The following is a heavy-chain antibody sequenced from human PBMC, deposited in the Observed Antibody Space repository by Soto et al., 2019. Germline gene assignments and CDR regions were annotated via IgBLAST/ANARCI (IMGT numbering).Heavy chain of an antibody. J-gene: IGHJ6*02. V-gene: IGHV4-31*03. CDR1: GGSIRSGGYY. CDR2: IYYSVNT. Sequence: SETLFLTFTVSGGSIRSGGYYWILVRQNPMKGLELIVNIYYSVNTYYNPSLKSRLTISVDTSKNQFSLNLSSVTAADTAVYYCARDRLMATAGTARHYFGLDVWGQGTTVTVSS. D-gene: IGHD5-18*01. CDR3: ARDRLMATAGTARHYFGLDV.